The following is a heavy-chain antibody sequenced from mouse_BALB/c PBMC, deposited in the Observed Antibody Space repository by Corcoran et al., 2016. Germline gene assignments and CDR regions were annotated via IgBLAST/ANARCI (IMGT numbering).Heavy chain of an antibody. CDR2: IFPGDGST. CDR3: ARAYGNYSYWYFDV. CDR1: GYTFTSYD. J-gene: IGHJ1*01. D-gene: IGHD2-1*01. Sequence: QDQLQQSGAELVKPGASVKLSCKASGYTFTSYDINWVRQRPEQGLEWIGWIFPGDGSTKYNEKFKGKATLTTDKSSSTAYMQLSRLTSEDSSVYFCARAYGNYSYWYFDVWGAGTTVTVSS. V-gene: IGHV1-85*01.